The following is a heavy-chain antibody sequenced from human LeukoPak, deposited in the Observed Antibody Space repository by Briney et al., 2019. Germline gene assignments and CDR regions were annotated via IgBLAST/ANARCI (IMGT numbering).Heavy chain of an antibody. J-gene: IGHJ3*02. V-gene: IGHV3-23*01. D-gene: IGHD6-6*01. CDR3: ARVGSSSEDAFDI. CDR2: ISGSGGST. Sequence: GGSLRLSCVASGFTFSTYGMSWVRQAPGKGLEWVSAISGSGGSTYYADSVKGRFAISRDNAKNSLYLQMNSLRAEDTAVYYCARVGSSSEDAFDIWGQGTMVTVSS. CDR1: GFTFSTYG.